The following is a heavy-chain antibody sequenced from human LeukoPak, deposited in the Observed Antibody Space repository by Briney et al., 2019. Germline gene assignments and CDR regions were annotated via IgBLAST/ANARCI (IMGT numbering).Heavy chain of an antibody. D-gene: IGHD6-13*01. V-gene: IGHV3-15*01. CDR2: IKSKTDGGTT. Sequence: GGSLRLSRAASGFTFSNAWMSWVRQAPGKGLEWVGRIKSKTDGGTTDYAAPVKGRFTISRDDSKNTLYLQMNSLKTEDTAVYYCTTGVYSSSWGYFDYWGQGTLVTVSS. CDR3: TTGVYSSSWGYFDY. J-gene: IGHJ4*02. CDR1: GFTFSNAW.